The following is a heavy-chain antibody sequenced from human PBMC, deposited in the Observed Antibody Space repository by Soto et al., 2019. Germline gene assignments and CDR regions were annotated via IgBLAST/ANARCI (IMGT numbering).Heavy chain of an antibody. CDR3: ARHKYYDSSGYYYYGMDV. V-gene: IGHV5-10-1*01. Sequence: PGESLKISCKGSGYSFTSYWISWVRQMPGKGLEWMGRIDPSDSYTNYSPSFQGHVTISADKSISTAYLQWSSLKASDTAMYYCARHKYYDSSGYYYYGMDVRGQGTTVTVSS. CDR2: IDPSDSYT. J-gene: IGHJ6*02. D-gene: IGHD3-22*01. CDR1: GYSFTSYW.